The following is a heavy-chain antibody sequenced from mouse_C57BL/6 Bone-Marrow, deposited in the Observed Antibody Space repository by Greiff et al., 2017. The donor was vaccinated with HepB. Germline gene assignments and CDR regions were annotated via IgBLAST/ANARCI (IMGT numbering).Heavy chain of an antibody. J-gene: IGHJ4*01. CDR1: GFNIQDDY. V-gene: IGHV14-4*01. Sequence: VQLQQSGAELVRPGASVKLSCTASGFNIQDDYMHWVKQRPEQGLEWIGWIDPENGDTEYASKFQGKATITADTSSNTAYLQLSSLTSEDTAVYYGTLYDYRAMDYWGQGTSVTVSS. D-gene: IGHD2-4*01. CDR3: TLYDYRAMDY. CDR2: IDPENGDT.